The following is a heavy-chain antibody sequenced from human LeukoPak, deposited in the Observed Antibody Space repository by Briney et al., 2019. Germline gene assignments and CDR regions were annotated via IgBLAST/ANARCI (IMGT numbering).Heavy chain of an antibody. Sequence: GESLKISCKGSGYSFTSYWIGWVRQMPGKGLKWMGIIYPGDSDTRYSPSFQGQVTISADKSISTAYLQWSSLKASDTAMYYCARSIASSYYDFWSGLNGAFDIWGQGTMVTVSS. V-gene: IGHV5-51*01. J-gene: IGHJ3*02. CDR2: IYPGDSDT. D-gene: IGHD3-3*01. CDR1: GYSFTSYW. CDR3: ARSIASSYYDFWSGLNGAFDI.